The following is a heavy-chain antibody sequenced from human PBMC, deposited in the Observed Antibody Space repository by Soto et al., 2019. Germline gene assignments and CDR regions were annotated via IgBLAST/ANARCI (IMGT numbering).Heavy chain of an antibody. D-gene: IGHD6-19*01. CDR1: GYSISSGYY. V-gene: IGHV4-38-2*01. J-gene: IGHJ4*02. Sequence: TLSLTCAVSGYSISSGYYWGWIRQPPGKGLEWIGSIYHSGSTYYNPSLKSRVTISVDTSKNQFSLKLSSVTAADTAVYYCAIIAVAGSGFDYWGQGTLVTVSS. CDR3: AIIAVAGSGFDY. CDR2: IYHSGST.